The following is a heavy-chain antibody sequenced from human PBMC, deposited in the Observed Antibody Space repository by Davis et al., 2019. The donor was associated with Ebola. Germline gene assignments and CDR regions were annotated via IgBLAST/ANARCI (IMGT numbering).Heavy chain of an antibody. D-gene: IGHD2-2*02. J-gene: IGHJ6*02. CDR3: ARGGYCSSTSCYMKAYDFWSGYHFGMDV. Sequence: SVKVSCKASGGTFSSYAISWVRQAPGQGREWMGRIIPILGIANYAQKFQGRVTITADKSTSTAYMELSSLRSEDTAVYYCARGGYCSSTSCYMKAYDFWSGYHFGMDVWGQGTTVTVSS. CDR1: GGTFSSYA. CDR2: IIPILGIA. V-gene: IGHV1-69*04.